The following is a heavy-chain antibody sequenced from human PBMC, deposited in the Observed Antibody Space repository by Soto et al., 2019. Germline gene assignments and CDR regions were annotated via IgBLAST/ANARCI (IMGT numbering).Heavy chain of an antibody. V-gene: IGHV3-73*01. Sequence: GGSLRLSCAASGFTFSSYAMHWVRQAPGKGLEWVGRIRSKANSYATAYAASVKGRFTISRDDSKNTAYLQMNSLKTEDTAVYYCTSPYSSTWYWGQGTLVTVSS. D-gene: IGHD6-13*01. CDR2: IRSKANSYAT. J-gene: IGHJ4*02. CDR3: TSPYSSTWY. CDR1: GFTFSSYA.